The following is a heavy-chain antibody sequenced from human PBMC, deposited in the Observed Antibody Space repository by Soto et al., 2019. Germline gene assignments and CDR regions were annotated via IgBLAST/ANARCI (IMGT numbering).Heavy chain of an antibody. D-gene: IGHD6-19*01. CDR1: GGTFSNYA. Sequence: QVQLVQSGAEVKKPGSSVKVSCKVSGGTFSNYAIDWVRLAPGHGLEWMGGIVPIFGTTYYTQKFQGRATIIAEDSTTTAYVAMSSLRSEDTAIYYCARVEAVAGLYNYHGLDVWGQGTAVTVSS. J-gene: IGHJ6*02. CDR3: ARVEAVAGLYNYHGLDV. V-gene: IGHV1-69*12. CDR2: IVPIFGTT.